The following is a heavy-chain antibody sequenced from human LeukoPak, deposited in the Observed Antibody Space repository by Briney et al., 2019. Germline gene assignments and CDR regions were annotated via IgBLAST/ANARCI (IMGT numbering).Heavy chain of an antibody. J-gene: IGHJ4*02. CDR1: GFTFSSYA. D-gene: IGHD6-19*01. CDR2: ISGDVGDT. V-gene: IGHV3-23*01. Sequence: GCLRLSCAASGFTFSSYAMNWVRQAPGKGLEWVSTISGDVGDTHYADSVRGRFTISRANSKNTLSLQMNSLRADDTAVYYCGKSGSRDWDYFEYWGQGTLVTPSS. CDR3: GKSGSRDWDYFEY.